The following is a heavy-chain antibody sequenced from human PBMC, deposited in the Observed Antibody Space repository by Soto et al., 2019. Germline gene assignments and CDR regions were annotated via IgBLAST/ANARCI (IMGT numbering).Heavy chain of an antibody. CDR3: AIKVDSGEYVRWFDP. D-gene: IGHD2-15*01. Sequence: SSVKVSCKASGGSFSTYPLSWVRQAPGQGLEWLGDIIPLFGTTNYAQKLQGRVTITADDSTSTAYMELSSLTSADTAVYYCAIKVDSGEYVRWFDPWGQGTLVTVSS. J-gene: IGHJ5*02. V-gene: IGHV1-69*13. CDR1: GGSFSTYP. CDR2: IIPLFGTT.